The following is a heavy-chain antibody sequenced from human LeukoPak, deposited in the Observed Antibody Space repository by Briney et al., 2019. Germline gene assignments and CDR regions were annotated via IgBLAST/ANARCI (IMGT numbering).Heavy chain of an antibody. J-gene: IGHJ3*02. V-gene: IGHV3-64D*09. CDR3: VNEYITLGAFDI. Sequence: GGSLRFSCSASGFTFSSYAMHWVRQAPGKGLEYVSAISNNGGSTYYADSVKGRFTISRDNSKNTLYLQMSSLRTEDTAVYYCVNEYITLGAFDIWGQGTMVTVSS. CDR2: ISNNGGST. D-gene: IGHD1-14*01. CDR1: GFTFSSYA.